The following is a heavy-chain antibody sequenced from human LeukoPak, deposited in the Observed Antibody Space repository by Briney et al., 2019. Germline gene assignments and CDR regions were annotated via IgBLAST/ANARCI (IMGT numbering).Heavy chain of an antibody. J-gene: IGHJ3*02. Sequence: SQTLSLTCTVSGGSISSYYWSWIRQPAGKGLEWIGRIYISGNTNYNPSLKSRVTMSVETSKNQFSLKLSSVTAADTAIYYCARDGTKVVKRGFDIWGQGTMVTVSS. V-gene: IGHV4-4*07. CDR1: GGSISSYY. CDR3: ARDGTKVVKRGFDI. CDR2: IYISGNT. D-gene: IGHD4-23*01.